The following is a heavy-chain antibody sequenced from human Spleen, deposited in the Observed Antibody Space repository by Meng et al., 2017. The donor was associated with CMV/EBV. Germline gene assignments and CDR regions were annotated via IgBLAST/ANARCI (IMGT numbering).Heavy chain of an antibody. D-gene: IGHD1-1*01. J-gene: IGHJ4*02. V-gene: IGHV1-2*02. CDR3: ARVLRERPPDN. CDR1: GYTFTSYN. Sequence: ASVKVSCKASGYTFTSYNMHWVRLAPGQGLEWMGLINPASGGTKYAQKFRGRVTMTRDTSISTAYMELNRLRSDDTAIYYCARVLRERPPDNWGQGSLVTVSS. CDR2: INPASGGT.